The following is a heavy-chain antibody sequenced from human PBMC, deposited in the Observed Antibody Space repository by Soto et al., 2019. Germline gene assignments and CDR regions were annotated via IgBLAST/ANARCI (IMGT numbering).Heavy chain of an antibody. Sequence: QITLKESGPTLVKSTQTLTVTCTFSGFSLTYSGVGVGWIRQPPGKALEWLGVIYGDDDKTYSPSLENRLNITKDTSKNQVVLKMTNLGPVDTGTYYCALRQRVCTGGRCYFGAFGVWGQGTMVTVTS. CDR3: ALRQRVCTGGRCYFGAFGV. CDR1: GFSLTYSGVG. V-gene: IGHV2-5*02. CDR2: IYGDDDK. D-gene: IGHD2-8*02. J-gene: IGHJ3*01.